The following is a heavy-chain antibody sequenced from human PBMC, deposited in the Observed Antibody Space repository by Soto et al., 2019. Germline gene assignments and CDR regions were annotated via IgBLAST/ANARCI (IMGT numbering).Heavy chain of an antibody. CDR1: GYTFTSYG. CDR2: ISAYNGNT. CDR3: AGERRDGSGWYSYYYYGMDV. V-gene: IGHV1-18*04. Sequence: QVQLVQSGAEVKKPGASVKVSCKASGYTFTSYGISWVRQAPGQGLEWMGWISAYNGNTNYAQKLQGRVTMTTDTSTSTAYMELRSLRSDDNAVYYCAGERRDGSGWYSYYYYGMDVWGQGTTVTVSS. J-gene: IGHJ6*02. D-gene: IGHD6-19*01.